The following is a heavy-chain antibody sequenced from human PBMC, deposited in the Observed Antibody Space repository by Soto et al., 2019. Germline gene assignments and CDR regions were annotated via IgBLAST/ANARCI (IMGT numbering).Heavy chain of an antibody. CDR1: GFPFSSYA. Sequence: QVQLVESAGGVVQHGRSLRIYCTASGFPFSSYAIHWVRQAPGKGLEWVAIISSEGVTKYYIDTVKGRFTICRDNSKNPLSMQWNSLRGEDTAVYYCARVSNMEARPFNYYIMDVWGLGTTVTVSS. J-gene: IGHJ6*02. CDR3: ARVSNMEARPFNYYIMDV. D-gene: IGHD3-10*01. CDR2: ISSEGVTK. V-gene: IGHV3-30*04.